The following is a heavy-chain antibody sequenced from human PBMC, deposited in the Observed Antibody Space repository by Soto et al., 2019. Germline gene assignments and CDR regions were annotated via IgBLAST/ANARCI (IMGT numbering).Heavy chain of an antibody. CDR2: ISYDGNTE. CDR1: GFTFSPYV. Sequence: QVQLVESGGGVVHPGRSLRLSCAASGFTFSPYVVHWVRQAPGKGLEWVAVISYDGNTEYYADSVKGRFTIARDNAKSTLYLQMNRLRVEDTALYYCARVWTTVTTNEAFDIWWKGTMVTVSS. D-gene: IGHD4-17*01. J-gene: IGHJ3*02. CDR3: ARVWTTVTTNEAFDI. V-gene: IGHV3-30-3*01.